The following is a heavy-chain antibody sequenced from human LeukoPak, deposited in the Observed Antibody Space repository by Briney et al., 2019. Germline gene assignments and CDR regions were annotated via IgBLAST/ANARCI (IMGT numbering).Heavy chain of an antibody. D-gene: IGHD6-13*01. J-gene: IGHJ4*02. CDR2: ISDSGGST. Sequence: GGSLRLSCAASGFTFSSYAMSWVRQAPGKGLXXXXXISDSGGSTYYADSVKGRFTISRDNSKNTLYLQMNTLRAEDTAVYYCAKRAVTSWYDYFDYWGQGTLVTVSS. V-gene: IGHV3-23*01. CDR3: AKRAVTSWYDYFDY. CDR1: GFTFSSYA.